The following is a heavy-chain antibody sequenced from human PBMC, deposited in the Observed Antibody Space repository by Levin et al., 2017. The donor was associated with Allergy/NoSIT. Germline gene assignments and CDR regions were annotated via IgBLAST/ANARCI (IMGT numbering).Heavy chain of an antibody. CDR1: GDSISTGGYT. V-gene: IGHV4-30-2*01. CDR2: IFQSGNT. D-gene: IGHD3-22*01. CDR3: ARGCSVMIVNPRVDH. Sequence: SETLSLTCTVSGDSISTGGYTWTWLRQTPGKGLEWLGYIFQSGNTYYNPSLRSRLSFSLDRSNNQFSLKLKSLTAADSAFYYCARGCSVMIVNPRVDHWGQGSLVSVSA. J-gene: IGHJ4*02.